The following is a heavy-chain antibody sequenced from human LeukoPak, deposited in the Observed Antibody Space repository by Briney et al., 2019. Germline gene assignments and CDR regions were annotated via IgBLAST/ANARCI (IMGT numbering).Heavy chain of an antibody. D-gene: IGHD6-13*01. CDR2: IYYSGST. Sequence: PSETLSLTCTVSGGSISSSSYYWGWIRQPPGKGLEWIGSIYYSGSTNYNPSLKSRVTISVDKSKDQFSLKLSSVTAADTAVYYCARDGSSWYFNYYYYGMDVWGQGTTVTVSS. J-gene: IGHJ6*02. CDR3: ARDGSSWYFNYYYYGMDV. CDR1: GGSISSSSYY. V-gene: IGHV4-39*07.